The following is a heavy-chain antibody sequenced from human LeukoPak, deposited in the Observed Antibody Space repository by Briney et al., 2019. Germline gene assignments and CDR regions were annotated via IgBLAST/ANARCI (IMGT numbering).Heavy chain of an antibody. V-gene: IGHV1-69*13. Sequence: ASVKVSCKASGGTFSSYAISWVRQAPGQGLEWMGGIIPIFGTANYAQKFQGRATITADESTSTAYMELSSLRSEDTAVYYCARGPVVAATPPYYYYGMDVWGQGTTVTVSS. CDR2: IIPIFGTA. CDR1: GGTFSSYA. CDR3: ARGPVVAATPPYYYYGMDV. J-gene: IGHJ6*02. D-gene: IGHD2-15*01.